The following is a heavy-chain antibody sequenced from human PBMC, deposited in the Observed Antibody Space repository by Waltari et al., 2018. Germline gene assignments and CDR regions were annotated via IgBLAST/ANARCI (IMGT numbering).Heavy chain of an antibody. CDR2: INPNSGGT. J-gene: IGHJ4*02. V-gene: IGHV1-2*06. Sequence: QVQLVQCGAEVNKPGAAVKVSYKASGYTCTGYYIHWVRQAPGQGLEWMGRINPNSGGTNYAQKFQGRVTMTRDTSISTAYMELSRLRSDDTAVYYCARSHFGVVIRFDYWGQGTLVTVSS. CDR1: GYTCTGYY. CDR3: ARSHFGVVIRFDY. D-gene: IGHD3-3*01.